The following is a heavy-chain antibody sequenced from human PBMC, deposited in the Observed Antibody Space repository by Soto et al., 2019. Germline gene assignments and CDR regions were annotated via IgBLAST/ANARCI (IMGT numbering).Heavy chain of an antibody. CDR3: ASWMFGCSGGSCYSSDYYYGMDV. CDR2: IIPIFGTA. J-gene: IGHJ6*02. Sequence: QVQLVQSGAEVKKPGSSVKVSCKASGGTFSSYAISWVRQAPGQGLEWMGGIIPIFGTANYAQKCQGRVTITADESTSPANMELSSLRPEDTAVYYCASWMFGCSGGSCYSSDYYYGMDVWGQGTTVTVSS. V-gene: IGHV1-69*12. CDR1: GGTFSSYA. D-gene: IGHD2-15*01.